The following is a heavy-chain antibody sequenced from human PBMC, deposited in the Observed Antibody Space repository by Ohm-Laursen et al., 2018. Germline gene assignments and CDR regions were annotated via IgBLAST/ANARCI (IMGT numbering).Heavy chain of an antibody. J-gene: IGHJ4*02. D-gene: IGHD6-6*01. V-gene: IGHV1-18*01. CDR2: ISTYSGNA. CDR1: GGTFSSYA. Sequence: GSSVKVSCNASGGTFSSYAISWVRQAPGQGLEWMGWISTYSGNANYAQKLQGRVTMTTDTSTTTVYMELRSLRSDDTAIYYCARHGSSPKNDYWGQGTLVTVSS. CDR3: ARHGSSPKNDY.